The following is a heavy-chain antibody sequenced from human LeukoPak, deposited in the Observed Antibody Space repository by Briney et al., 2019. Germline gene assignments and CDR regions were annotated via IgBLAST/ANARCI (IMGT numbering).Heavy chain of an antibody. D-gene: IGHD6-13*01. CDR2: MNPNSGNT. J-gene: IGHJ6*03. CDR3: ARSRYSSSWYDGHDYYSYYMDV. Sequence: GASVPVSCMASGYTFTDYYIHWVRPATGQGLEWMGWMNPNSGNTGYAQKFQGRVTMTRNTSISTACMELSSLRSEDTAVYYCARSRYSSSWYDGHDYYSYYMDVWGKGTTVTVSS. V-gene: IGHV1-8*02. CDR1: GYTFTDYY.